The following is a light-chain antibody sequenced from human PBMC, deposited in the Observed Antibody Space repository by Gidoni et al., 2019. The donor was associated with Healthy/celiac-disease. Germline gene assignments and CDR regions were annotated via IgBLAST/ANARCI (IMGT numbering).Light chain of an antibody. V-gene: IGKV1-5*03. CDR2: KAS. J-gene: IGKJ1*01. Sequence: DIQMTQSPSTLSASVGDRVTITCRASQSISSWLAWYQQKPGKAPKLLIYKASSLESGVPSMFSGSVSGTEFTLTISSLQPDYFATYYCQQYYSYSRTFGQGTKVEIK. CDR3: QQYYSYSRT. CDR1: QSISSW.